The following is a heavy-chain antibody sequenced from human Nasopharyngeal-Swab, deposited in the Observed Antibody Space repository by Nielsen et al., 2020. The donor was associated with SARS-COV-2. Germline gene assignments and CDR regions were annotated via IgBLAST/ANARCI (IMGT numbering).Heavy chain of an antibody. Sequence: VRQMPGKGLEWIGEINHRGSTNYNPSLKRRVTISVDTSTNQFSLKMSSVTAADTAVYYCARGGWGYCSSTSCYTFDDWGQGTLVTVSS. CDR3: ARGGWGYCSSTSCYTFDD. D-gene: IGHD2-2*01. J-gene: IGHJ4*02. V-gene: IGHV4-34*01. CDR2: INHRGST.